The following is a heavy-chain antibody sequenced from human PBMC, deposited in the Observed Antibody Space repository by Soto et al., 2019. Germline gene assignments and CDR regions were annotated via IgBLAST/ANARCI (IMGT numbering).Heavy chain of an antibody. V-gene: IGHV1-24*01. D-gene: IGHD6-13*01. CDR1: GYTLTELS. J-gene: IGHJ3*02. CDR2: FDPEDGET. Sequence: ASVKVSCKVSGYTLTELSMHWVRQAPGKGLEWMGGFDPEDGETIYAQKFQGRVTMTEDTSTDTAYMELSSLRSEDTAVYYCATDHHSSSWYLGPLHGQHAFDIWGQGTMVTVSS. CDR3: ATDHHSSSWYLGPLHGQHAFDI.